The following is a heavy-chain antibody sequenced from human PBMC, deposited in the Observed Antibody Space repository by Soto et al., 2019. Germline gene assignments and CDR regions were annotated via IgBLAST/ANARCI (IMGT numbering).Heavy chain of an antibody. V-gene: IGHV3-23*01. J-gene: IGHJ4*02. CDR1: GFTFSSYA. CDR2: ISGSGGST. CDR3: VKTGCSSTSCYTIPFDY. D-gene: IGHD2-2*01. Sequence: GGSLRLSCVASGFTFSSYAMSWVRQAPGKGLEWVSAISGSGGSTYYADSVKGRFTISRDNSKNTLYLQMNSLRAEDTAVYYCVKTGCSSTSCYTIPFDYWGQGTLVTVSS.